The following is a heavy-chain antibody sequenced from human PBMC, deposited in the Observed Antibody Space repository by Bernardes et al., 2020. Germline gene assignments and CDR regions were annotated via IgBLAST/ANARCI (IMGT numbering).Heavy chain of an antibody. Sequence: GGSLRVCCAASRFTFSDYYMKWVRPAPGKGLEWVSSISSSSNIDYADSVKGRFTISRDNADNSMYLQMNNLSVEDTALHYCARDRYCCSTSCYTREFDPWGQGTLVTVSS. D-gene: IGHD2-2*02. CDR3: ARDRYCCSTSCYTREFDP. CDR1: RFTFSDYY. CDR2: ISSSSNI. J-gene: IGHJ5*02. V-gene: IGHV3-11*06.